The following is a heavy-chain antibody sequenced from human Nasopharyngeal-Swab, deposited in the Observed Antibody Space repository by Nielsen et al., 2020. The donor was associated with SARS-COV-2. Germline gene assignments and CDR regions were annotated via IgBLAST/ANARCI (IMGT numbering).Heavy chain of an antibody. D-gene: IGHD3-22*01. CDR2: ISRGGESI. Sequence: GGSLRLSCAASGFIFSDYYMTWIRQVPGKGLEWVSFISRGGESIYYADSVKGRFTISRDNAKNSVYLQMNSLRAEDSAVYYCARGDDTTDYYEPFDSWGQGTLVTASS. CDR3: ARGDDTTDYYEPFDS. V-gene: IGHV3-11*04. CDR1: GFIFSDYY. J-gene: IGHJ4*02.